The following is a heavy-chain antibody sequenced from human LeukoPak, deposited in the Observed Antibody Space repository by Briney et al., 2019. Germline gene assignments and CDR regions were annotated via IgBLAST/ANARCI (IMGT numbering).Heavy chain of an antibody. Sequence: EASVEAFCKASGYTFTSYYIHWVRQAPGQGLEWMGIINPSGGSTSYAQKFQGRVTITRDTSTSTVYMELSSLRSEDTAVYYCARDYDPYYYDSSGSSYFDYWGQGTLVTVSS. CDR1: GYTFTSYY. CDR2: INPSGGST. J-gene: IGHJ4*02. V-gene: IGHV1-46*01. D-gene: IGHD3-22*01. CDR3: ARDYDPYYYDSSGSSYFDY.